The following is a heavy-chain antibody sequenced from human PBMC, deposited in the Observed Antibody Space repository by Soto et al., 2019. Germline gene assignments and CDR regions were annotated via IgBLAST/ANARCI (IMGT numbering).Heavy chain of an antibody. CDR3: ARIVLMVYANYYYYYYMDV. J-gene: IGHJ6*03. CDR1: GGSISSSSYY. V-gene: IGHV4-39*01. CDR2: IYYSGST. Sequence: SETLSLTCTVSGGSISSSSYYWGWIRQPPGKGLEWIGSIYYSGSTYYNPSLTSRFTISVDTSKNTFSLKLSSVTAADTAVYYCARIVLMVYANYYYYYYMDVWGKGTTVTVSS. D-gene: IGHD2-8*01.